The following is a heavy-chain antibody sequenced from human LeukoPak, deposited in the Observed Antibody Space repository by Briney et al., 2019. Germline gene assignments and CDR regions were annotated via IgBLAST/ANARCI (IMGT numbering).Heavy chain of an antibody. CDR3: AREGYYGSGLYYYYYMDV. J-gene: IGHJ6*03. V-gene: IGHV3-48*01. D-gene: IGHD3-10*01. Sequence: GGSLRLSCAASGFTFSRYTMNWVRQAPGKGLEWVSYISGSSSTIYHADSVKGRFTISRDNAKNSLYLQMNSLRAEDTAVYYCAREGYYGSGLYYYYYMDVWGKGTTVTVSS. CDR2: ISGSSSTI. CDR1: GFTFSRYT.